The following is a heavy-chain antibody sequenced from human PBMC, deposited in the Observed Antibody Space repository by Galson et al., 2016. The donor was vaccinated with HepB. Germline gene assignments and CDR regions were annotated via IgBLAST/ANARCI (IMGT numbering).Heavy chain of an antibody. Sequence: SLRLSCAAFGIPFSISGMHWVRQAPGKGLEWVAMIWSDGSSEYYADSVKGRFTISRDNSRNNLYLQMDSLRADDTAVYYCGRDRAVRSIDQWGQGALVTVSS. CDR3: GRDRAVRSIDQ. CDR1: GIPFSISG. D-gene: IGHD6-19*01. V-gene: IGHV3-33*01. J-gene: IGHJ4*02. CDR2: IWSDGSSE.